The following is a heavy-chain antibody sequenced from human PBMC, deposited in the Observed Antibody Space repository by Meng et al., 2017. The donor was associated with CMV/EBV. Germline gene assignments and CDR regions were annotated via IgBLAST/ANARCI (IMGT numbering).Heavy chain of an antibody. CDR2: ISSSGSTI. Sequence: GGSLRLSCAASGFTFSDYYMSWIRQAPGRGLEWVSYISSSGSTIYYADSVKGRFTISRDNAKNSLYLQMNSLRAEDTAVYYCARGNYDFWSGYSDTFDYWGQGTLVTVSS. V-gene: IGHV3-11*01. D-gene: IGHD3-3*01. CDR1: GFTFSDYY. J-gene: IGHJ4*02. CDR3: ARGNYDFWSGYSDTFDY.